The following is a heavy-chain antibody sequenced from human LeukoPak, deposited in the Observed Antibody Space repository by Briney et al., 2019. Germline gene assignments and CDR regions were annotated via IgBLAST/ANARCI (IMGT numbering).Heavy chain of an antibody. J-gene: IGHJ4*02. CDR3: AKDSPIYYIDY. D-gene: IGHD3-10*01. CDR2: ISSSGSTI. CDR1: GFTFSDYY. V-gene: IGHV3-11*04. Sequence: KTGGSLRLSCAASGFTFSDYYMSWIRQAPGKGLEWVSYISSSGSTIYYADSVKGRFTISRDSSKNTLSLQMNSLRDEDTAVYYCAKDSPIYYIDYWGQGTLVTVSS.